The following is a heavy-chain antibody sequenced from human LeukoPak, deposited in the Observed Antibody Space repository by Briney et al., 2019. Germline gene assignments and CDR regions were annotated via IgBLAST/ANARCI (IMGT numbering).Heavy chain of an antibody. V-gene: IGHV3-7*04. Sequence: GGSLTLSCVVSGFTFSSYWMSWVRQAPGKGLEWVANIKEDGSKKSYVDSVKGRFTISRDNAKNSLSLQMDSLSTEDTAVYYCAKDHRVTSALRGYFQHWGQGTLVTVSS. CDR1: GFTFSSYW. CDR2: IKEDGSKK. D-gene: IGHD2-2*01. CDR3: AKDHRVTSALRGYFQH. J-gene: IGHJ1*01.